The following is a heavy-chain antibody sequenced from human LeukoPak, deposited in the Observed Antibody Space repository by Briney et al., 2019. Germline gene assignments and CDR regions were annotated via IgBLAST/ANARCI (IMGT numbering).Heavy chain of an antibody. D-gene: IGHD4-17*01. CDR1: GGSLSSYS. CDR3: ARHYLYGDPPAFDI. J-gene: IGHJ3*02. Sequence: AETLSLTCTVSGGSLSSYSWSWIRQPPGKGLEWIGYMYSRGCTNDNPSLKSRVIIFRDTSKNQLSLRVTSVTAADTAMYYCARHYLYGDPPAFDIWGQGTMVTVSS. CDR2: MYSRGCT. V-gene: IGHV4-59*08.